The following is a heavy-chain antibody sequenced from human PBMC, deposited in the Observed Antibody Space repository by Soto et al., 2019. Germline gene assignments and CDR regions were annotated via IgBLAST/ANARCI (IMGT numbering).Heavy chain of an antibody. Sequence: GGSLRLSCAASGFTFSSYGMHWVRQAPGKGLEWVAVIWYEGSKKYYTDSVKGRFTISRDNSKNTLYLQMNSLRAEDTAVYYCARDEPQIAGVPAASYMDVWGHGTTVTVSS. CDR1: GFTFSSYG. V-gene: IGHV3-33*01. CDR3: ARDEPQIAGVPAASYMDV. D-gene: IGHD2-2*01. J-gene: IGHJ6*03. CDR2: IWYEGSKK.